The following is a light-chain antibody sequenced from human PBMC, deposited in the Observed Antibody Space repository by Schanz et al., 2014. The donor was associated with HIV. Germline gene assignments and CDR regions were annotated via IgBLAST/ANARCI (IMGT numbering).Light chain of an antibody. CDR1: SGDVGSYNY. Sequence: QSALTQPASVSGSPGQSISISCTGTSGDVGSYNYVSWYQQHPGKAPKLMIYDVSNRPSGVSSRFSGSKSGNTASLTISGLQAEDEADYYCSSYTSSRTLVFGGGTKLTVL. V-gene: IGLV2-14*03. J-gene: IGLJ3*02. CDR2: DVS. CDR3: SSYTSSRTLV.